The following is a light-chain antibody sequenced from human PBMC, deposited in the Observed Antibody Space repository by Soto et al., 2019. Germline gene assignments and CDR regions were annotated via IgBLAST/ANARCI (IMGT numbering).Light chain of an antibody. V-gene: IGLV2-14*01. CDR3: SSYTTSSTVL. J-gene: IGLJ2*01. CDR2: DVS. CDR1: RSDIGAYDY. Sequence: QSALTQPASVTGSPGQSVTISCTGTRSDIGAYDYVSWYQQHPGEAPKLMIYDVSNRPSGVSNRFSGSKSVNTASLTISGLQAEDEADYYCSSYTTSSTVLFGGGTKLTVL.